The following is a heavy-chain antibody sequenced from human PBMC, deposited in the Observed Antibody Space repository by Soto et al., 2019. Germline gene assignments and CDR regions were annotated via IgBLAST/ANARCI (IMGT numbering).Heavy chain of an antibody. CDR1: GYTFSNYG. J-gene: IGHJ4*02. CDR3: ARDPSGEVVPAASDS. V-gene: IGHV1-18*01. CDR2: IGPYNGKT. D-gene: IGHD2-2*01. Sequence: QVQLVQSGAEVKKPGASVKVSCKASGYTFSNYGISWVRQAPGQGLEWMGWIGPYNGKTDYAQNFQGRVTMTADTSTSTAYMELRSLRSDDTAGYYCARDPSGEVVPAASDSWGQGTLVTVSS.